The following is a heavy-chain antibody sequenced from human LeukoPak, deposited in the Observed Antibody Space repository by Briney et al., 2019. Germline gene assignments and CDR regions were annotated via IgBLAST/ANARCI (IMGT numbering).Heavy chain of an antibody. Sequence: PSQTLSLTCTVSGGSISSGGYYWSWIRQHPGKGLEWIGYIYYSGSTYYNPSLKSRVTISVDTSKNQSSLKLSSVTAADTAVYYCARTTIFGVVPGGWFDPWGQGTLVTVSS. CDR2: IYYSGST. CDR3: ARTTIFGVVPGGWFDP. CDR1: GGSISSGGYY. J-gene: IGHJ5*02. V-gene: IGHV4-31*03. D-gene: IGHD3-3*01.